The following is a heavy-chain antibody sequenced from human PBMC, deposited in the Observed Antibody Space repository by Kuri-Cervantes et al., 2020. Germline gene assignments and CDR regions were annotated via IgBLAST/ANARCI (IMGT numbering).Heavy chain of an antibody. CDR1: GGSISSSSYY. CDR2: IYTSGST. D-gene: IGHD6-13*01. J-gene: IGHJ6*02. Sequence: SETLSLTCTVSGGSISSSSYYWSWIRQPAGKGLEWIGRIYTSGSTNYNPSLKSRVTMSVDTSKNQSSLKLSSVTAADTAVYYCASHSRPHYYYYGMDVWGQGTTVTVSS. V-gene: IGHV4-61*02. CDR3: ASHSRPHYYYYGMDV.